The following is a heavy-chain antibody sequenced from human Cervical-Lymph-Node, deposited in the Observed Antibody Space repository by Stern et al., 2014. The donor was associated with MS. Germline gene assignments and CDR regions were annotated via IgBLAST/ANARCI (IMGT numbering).Heavy chain of an antibody. Sequence: EVQLVQSGGGLVQPGGSLRLSCAASGFIFSDHYMDWVRQAPGKGLEWVGRIRAKAHSYTTEYAASVKGRFTISRDDSKNSLYLQMNSLKTDDTAVYYCARGAAMINRYVNGMDVWGQGTTVTVSS. V-gene: IGHV3-72*01. J-gene: IGHJ6*01. D-gene: IGHD2-2*01. CDR3: ARGAAMINRYVNGMDV. CDR2: IRAKAHSYTT. CDR1: GFIFSDHY.